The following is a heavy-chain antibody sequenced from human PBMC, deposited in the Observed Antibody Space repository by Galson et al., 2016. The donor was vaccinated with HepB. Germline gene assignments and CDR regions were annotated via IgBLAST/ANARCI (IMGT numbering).Heavy chain of an antibody. CDR3: ARETYYYYGMDV. CDR2: INSDGSST. CDR1: GFIFTNYW. D-gene: IGHD3-16*01. J-gene: IGHJ6*02. V-gene: IGHV3-74*01. Sequence: SLRLSCAASGFIFTNYWMHWVRQAPGKGLVWVSRINSDGSSTNYADSVKGRFTISRDNAKSTLYLQMNSLRAEDTAVYYCARETYYYYGMDVWGQGTTVTVSS.